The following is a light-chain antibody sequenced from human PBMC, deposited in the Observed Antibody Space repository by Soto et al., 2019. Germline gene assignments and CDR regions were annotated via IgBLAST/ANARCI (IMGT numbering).Light chain of an antibody. CDR1: SSNIGSNT. J-gene: IGLJ3*02. CDR2: NNE. CDR3: AAWDDTLNGWV. Sequence: QSVLTQPPSASGTPGQRVTISCSGSSSNIGSNTVNWYQQLPGTAPKLLIYNNEQRPSGVPDRFSGSRSGTSASLATSGLQSEDEADYYCAAWDDTLNGWVFGGRTKLTVL. V-gene: IGLV1-44*01.